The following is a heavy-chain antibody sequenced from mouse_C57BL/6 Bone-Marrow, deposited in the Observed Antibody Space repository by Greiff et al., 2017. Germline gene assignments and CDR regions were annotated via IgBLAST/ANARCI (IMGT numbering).Heavy chain of an antibody. D-gene: IGHD2-4*01. J-gene: IGHJ3*01. CDR3: ARGDYDAVAY. V-gene: IGHV3-1*01. CDR2: ISYSGST. CDR1: GYSITSGYD. Sequence: EVQLLESGPGMVKPSQSLSLTCTVTGYSITSGYDWHWIRHFPGNKLEWMGYISYSGSTNYNPSLKSRISITHDTSKNHFFLKLNSVTTEDTATYYCARGDYDAVAYWGQGTLVTVSA.